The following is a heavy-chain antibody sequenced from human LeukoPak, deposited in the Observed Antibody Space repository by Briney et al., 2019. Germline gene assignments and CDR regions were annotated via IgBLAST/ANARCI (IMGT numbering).Heavy chain of an antibody. CDR3: ARSSHSGDWFDP. CDR2: ISSSSSYI. J-gene: IGHJ5*02. Sequence: PGGSLRLSCAASGFTFSSYSMNWVRQAPGKGLEWVSSISSSSSYIYYADSVKGRFTISRDNAKNSLYLQMNSLRAEDTAVYYCARSSHSGDWFDPWGQGTLVTVSS. V-gene: IGHV3-21*01. CDR1: GFTFSSYS. D-gene: IGHD2-21*01.